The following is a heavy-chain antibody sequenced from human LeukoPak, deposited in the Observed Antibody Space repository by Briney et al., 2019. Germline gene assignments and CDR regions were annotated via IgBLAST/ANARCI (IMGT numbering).Heavy chain of an antibody. D-gene: IGHD3-10*01. CDR1: GFTFNSYW. V-gene: IGHV3-7*01. J-gene: IGHJ3*02. CDR2: VQQEGSEK. Sequence: PGGSLRLSCAASGFTFNSYWMSWVRQAPGKGLEWVANVQQEGSEKYYVDSVKGRFTISRDNAKNSLYLQMNSLRAEDTAVYYCARDGAYYDSGSYTRMRAFDIWGQGTMVTVSS. CDR3: ARDGAYYDSGSYTRMRAFDI.